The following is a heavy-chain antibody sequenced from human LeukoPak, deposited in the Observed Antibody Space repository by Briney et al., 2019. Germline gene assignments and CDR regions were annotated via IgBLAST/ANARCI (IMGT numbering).Heavy chain of an antibody. V-gene: IGHV3-15*01. D-gene: IGHD6-6*01. Sequence: GGSLRLSCAASGFTFNNAWMSWVRQAPGKGLEWVGRIKSKTDGGTTDYAAPVKGRFTISRDDSTNTLYLQMNSLKTEDTAVYYCTTEGHYSSPWPFDYWGQGTLVTVSS. J-gene: IGHJ4*02. CDR2: IKSKTDGGTT. CDR1: GFTFNNAW. CDR3: TTEGHYSSPWPFDY.